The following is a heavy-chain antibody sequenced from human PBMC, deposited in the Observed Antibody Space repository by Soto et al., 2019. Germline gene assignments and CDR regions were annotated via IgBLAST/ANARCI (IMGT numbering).Heavy chain of an antibody. J-gene: IGHJ4*02. D-gene: IGHD4-17*01. CDR1: GGSISRGGYY. Sequence: SQTRSLSFPVLGGSISRGGYYWSCIRKPPWKGLEWIGYIYYSGSTYYNPSLKSRVTISVDTSKNQLSLRLSSVTAAETAVYYCARVIEVQGYGDYHFDYWGQGTLVTVSS. CDR2: IYYSGST. V-gene: IGHV4-31*03. CDR3: ARVIEVQGYGDYHFDY.